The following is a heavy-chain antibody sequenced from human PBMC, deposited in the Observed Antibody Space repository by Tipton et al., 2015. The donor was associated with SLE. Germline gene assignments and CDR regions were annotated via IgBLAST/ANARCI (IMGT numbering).Heavy chain of an antibody. J-gene: IGHJ6*02. Sequence: QLVQSGAEVKKPGSSVKVSCKASGGTFSSYTISWVRQAPGQGLEWMGRIIPIPGITNYAQKFQGRVTITADKSTSTAYMELSSLRSDDTAVYYCARGAYYYDSSGDYYYYGMDVWGQGTTVTVSS. V-gene: IGHV1-69*09. CDR2: IIPIPGIT. CDR3: ARGAYYYDSSGDYYYYGMDV. CDR1: GGTFSSYT. D-gene: IGHD3-22*01.